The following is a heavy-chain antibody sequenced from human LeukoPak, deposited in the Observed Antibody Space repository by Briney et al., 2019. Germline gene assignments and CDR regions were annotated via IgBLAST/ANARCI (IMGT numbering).Heavy chain of an antibody. Sequence: ASVKVSCKASGYTFTSYGISWVRQAPGKGLEWMGWISAYNGNTNYAQKLQGRVTMTTDTSTSTAYMELRSLRSDDTAVYYCARGNSAGGYDAPGYFDYWGQGTLVTVSS. CDR2: ISAYNGNT. D-gene: IGHD5-12*01. V-gene: IGHV1-18*04. J-gene: IGHJ4*02. CDR1: GYTFTSYG. CDR3: ARGNSAGGYDAPGYFDY.